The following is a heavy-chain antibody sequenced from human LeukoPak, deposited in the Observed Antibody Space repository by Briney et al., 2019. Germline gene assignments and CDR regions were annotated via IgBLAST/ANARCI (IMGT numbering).Heavy chain of an antibody. V-gene: IGHV1-69*06. CDR2: IIPIFGTA. D-gene: IGHD3-10*01. CDR3: ARGTTHLWFGEGGNALDI. CDR1: GGTFSTFA. J-gene: IGHJ3*02. Sequence: ASVKVSCKASGGTFSTFAISWVRQAPGQGLEWMGGIIPIFGTANYAQKFRGRVTITADKSTRTAYMELSSLRSEDTAVYYCARGTTHLWFGEGGNALDIWGQGTMVTVSS.